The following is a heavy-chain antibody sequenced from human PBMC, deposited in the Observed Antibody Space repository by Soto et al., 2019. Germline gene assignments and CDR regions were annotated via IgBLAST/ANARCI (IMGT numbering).Heavy chain of an antibody. Sequence: QTVGSVRLSCAASGFTFSSYAMSWVRQAPGKGLEWVSAISGSGGSTYYADSVKGRFTISRDNSKNTLYLQMNSLRAEDTAVYYCAKESRGSYSAVDYWGQGTLVTVSS. D-gene: IGHD1-26*01. CDR2: ISGSGGST. J-gene: IGHJ4*02. V-gene: IGHV3-23*01. CDR1: GFTFSSYA. CDR3: AKESRGSYSAVDY.